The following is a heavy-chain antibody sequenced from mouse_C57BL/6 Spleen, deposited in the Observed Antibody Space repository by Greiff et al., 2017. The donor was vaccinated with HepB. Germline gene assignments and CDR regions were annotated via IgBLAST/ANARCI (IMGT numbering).Heavy chain of an antibody. CDR1: GFNIKDDY. J-gene: IGHJ3*01. V-gene: IGHV14-4*01. CDR3: TTGPVYYGTPFAY. D-gene: IGHD1-1*01. Sequence: EVKLVESGAELVRPGASVKLSCTASGFNIKDDYMHWVKQRPEQGLEWIGWIDPENGDTEYASKFQGKATITADTSSNTAYLQLSSLTSEDTAVYYCTTGPVYYGTPFAYWGQGTLVTVSA. CDR2: IDPENGDT.